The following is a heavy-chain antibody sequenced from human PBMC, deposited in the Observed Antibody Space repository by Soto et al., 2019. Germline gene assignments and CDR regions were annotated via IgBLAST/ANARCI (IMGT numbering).Heavy chain of an antibody. J-gene: IGHJ6*02. CDR3: AKGLNGQYYDFWSGYNYYYGMDV. Sequence: QVQLVESGGGVVQPGRSLRLSCAASGFTFSSYGMHWVRQAPGKGLEWVAVISYDGSNKYYADSVKGRFTISRDNSKNTLNLQMNSLRAEDAAVYYCAKGLNGQYYDFWSGYNYYYGMDVWGQGTTVTVSS. D-gene: IGHD3-3*01. V-gene: IGHV3-30*18. CDR1: GFTFSSYG. CDR2: ISYDGSNK.